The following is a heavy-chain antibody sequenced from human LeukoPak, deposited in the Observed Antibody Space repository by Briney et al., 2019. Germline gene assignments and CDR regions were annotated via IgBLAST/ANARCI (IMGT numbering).Heavy chain of an antibody. CDR1: GGSISSYY. Sequence: SETLSLTCTVSGGSISSYYWSWIRQPPGKGLEWIGYIYYSGSTNYNPSLKSRVTISVDTSKNQFSLKLSSVTAADTAVYYCARDHYDSSGYYYELPPYYFDYWGQGTLVTVSS. CDR2: IYYSGST. V-gene: IGHV4-59*12. CDR3: ARDHYDSSGYYYELPPYYFDY. D-gene: IGHD3-22*01. J-gene: IGHJ4*02.